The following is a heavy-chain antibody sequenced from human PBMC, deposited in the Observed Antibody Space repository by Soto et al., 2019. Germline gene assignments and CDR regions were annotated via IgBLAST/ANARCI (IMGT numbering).Heavy chain of an antibody. CDR1: GFTFSSYA. Sequence: EVQLLESGGGLVQPGGSLRLSCAASGFTFSSYAMSWVRQAPGKGLEWVSAISGSGGSTYYADSVKGRFTISRDNSKNTLYLQMNSLRAEETAVYYCAKDLALWFGELLQFDYWGQGTLVTVSS. V-gene: IGHV3-23*01. CDR2: ISGSGGST. CDR3: AKDLALWFGELLQFDY. D-gene: IGHD3-10*01. J-gene: IGHJ4*02.